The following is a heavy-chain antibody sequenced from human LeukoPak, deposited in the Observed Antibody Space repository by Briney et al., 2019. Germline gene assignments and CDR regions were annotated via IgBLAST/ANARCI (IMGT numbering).Heavy chain of an antibody. CDR2: INPSGGNT. Sequence: ASVKVSCKASGYTFTSYYLQWVRQAPGQGLEWMGIINPSGGNTSYAQKFQGRVTMTRDMSTSTVYMELSSPRSEDTAVYYCARDQGYDSSGYYYYQFDYWGQGTLVTVSS. CDR1: GYTFTSYY. V-gene: IGHV1-46*01. J-gene: IGHJ4*02. D-gene: IGHD3-22*01. CDR3: ARDQGYDSSGYYYYQFDY.